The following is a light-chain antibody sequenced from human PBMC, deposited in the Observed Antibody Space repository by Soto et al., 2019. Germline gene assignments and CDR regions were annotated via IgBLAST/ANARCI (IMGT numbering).Light chain of an antibody. J-gene: IGLJ2*01. CDR3: SSYTTTNTVV. Sequence: QSVLTQPASVSGSLGQSITISCTGTSSDVGTYTYVSWYRQHPGKAPKLMIYEVSNRPSGVSNRFSGSKSGNTASLTISGLQAEDEADYYCSSYTTTNTVVFGGGTQLTVL. V-gene: IGLV2-14*01. CDR1: SSDVGTYTY. CDR2: EVS.